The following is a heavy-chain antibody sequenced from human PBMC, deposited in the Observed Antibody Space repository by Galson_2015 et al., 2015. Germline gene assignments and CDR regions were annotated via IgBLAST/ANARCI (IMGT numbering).Heavy chain of an antibody. CDR1: GFTFSSYA. V-gene: IGHV3-30-3*01. J-gene: IGHJ6*01. CDR2: ISYDGSNK. CDR3: ARPIGWSIASYYYGMDL. D-gene: IGHD6-6*01. Sequence: SLRLSCAASGFTFSSYAMHWVRRAPGKGLEWVAVISYDGSNKYYADSVKGRFTISRDNSKNTLYLQMNSLRAEDTAVYYCARPIGWSIASYYYGMDLWCHATTVTVSS.